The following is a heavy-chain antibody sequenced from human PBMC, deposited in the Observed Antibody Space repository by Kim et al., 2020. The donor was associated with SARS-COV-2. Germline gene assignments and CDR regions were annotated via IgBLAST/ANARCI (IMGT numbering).Heavy chain of an antibody. CDR1: GYSFTDYY. J-gene: IGHJ5*02. CDR2: INPNSGVT. CDR3: ARDLNSGYCTSTHCLDNNWFDP. V-gene: IGHV1-2*06. Sequence: ASVKVSCKTSGYSFTDYYINWVRQAPGQGLEWMGRINPNSGVTNYAQKFQDRVTVTRDTSINTAYMELTSLTSDDTAVYFCARDLNSGYCTSTHCLDNNWFDPWGQGTLVTVSS. D-gene: IGHD2-2*01.